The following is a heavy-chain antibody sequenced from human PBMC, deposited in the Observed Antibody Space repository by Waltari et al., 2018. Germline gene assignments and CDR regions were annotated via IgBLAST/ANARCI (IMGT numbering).Heavy chain of an antibody. CDR2: SSCDGILT. V-gene: IGHV3-74*01. CDR3: ALRYCTTTSCYGGGFDP. CDR1: GFTLTRYW. Sequence: EVQLVESGGGLVQPGGSLRLSCAASGFTLTRYWMHWVRQAPGKGLDWCSGSSCDGILTTYADSVKGRFTVSRDNARNAMYMEMNSLRGEDTAVYYCALRYCTTTSCYGGGFDPWGQGTLVTVSS. D-gene: IGHD2-2*01. J-gene: IGHJ5*02.